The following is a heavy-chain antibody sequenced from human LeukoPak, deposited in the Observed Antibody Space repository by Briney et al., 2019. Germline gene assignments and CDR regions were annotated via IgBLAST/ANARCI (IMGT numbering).Heavy chain of an antibody. CDR3: ARDYGSSWHFDY. V-gene: IGHV1-2*06. CDR2: INPNSGGT. J-gene: IGHJ4*02. Sequence: ASVKVSCKASGYTFTGYYMHWVRQAPGQGLEWMGRINPNSGGTNYAQKFQGRVTMTRDTSISTAYMELSRLRSDDTAVYYCARDYGSSWHFDYWGQGTLVTVSS. D-gene: IGHD6-13*01. CDR1: GYTFTGYY.